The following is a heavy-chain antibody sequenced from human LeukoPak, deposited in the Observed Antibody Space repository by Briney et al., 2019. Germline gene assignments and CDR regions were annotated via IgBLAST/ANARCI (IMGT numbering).Heavy chain of an antibody. Sequence: SETLSLTCAVSGGSFSGYYWTWIRQSPGKGLEWIGEINHSGSTNYNPSLTRRVTMSVDTSKNQFSLNLSAATAADTAVYYCAKVALYSNYEDDYWGQGTLVTVSS. CDR1: GGSFSGYY. CDR3: AKVALYSNYEDDY. D-gene: IGHD4-11*01. CDR2: INHSGST. V-gene: IGHV4-34*01. J-gene: IGHJ4*02.